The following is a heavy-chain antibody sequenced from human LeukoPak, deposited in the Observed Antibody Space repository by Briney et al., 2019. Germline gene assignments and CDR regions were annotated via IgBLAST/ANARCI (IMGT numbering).Heavy chain of an antibody. CDR2: IYYSGST. J-gene: IGHJ4*02. CDR3: ARHCCPAGAPDY. V-gene: IGHV4-59*08. D-gene: IGHD4/OR15-4a*01. CDR1: GGSISSYY. Sequence: SETLSLTCTVSGGSISSYYWSWIRQPPGKGLEWIGYIYYSGSTNYNPSLKSRVTISVDTSKNQFSLNLSSATAADTAVYYCARHCCPAGAPDYWGQGTLVTVSS.